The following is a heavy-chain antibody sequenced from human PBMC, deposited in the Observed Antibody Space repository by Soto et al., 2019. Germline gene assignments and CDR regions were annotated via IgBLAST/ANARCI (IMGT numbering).Heavy chain of an antibody. CDR1: GYSFTSYW. Sequence: RGESLKISCKGSGYSFTSYWISWVRQMPGKGLEWMGRIDPSDSYTNYSPSFQGHVTISADKSISTAYLQWSSLKASDTAMYYCARHLYDILTGYHNWFDPWGQGTLVTVSS. D-gene: IGHD3-9*01. CDR3: ARHLYDILTGYHNWFDP. V-gene: IGHV5-10-1*01. CDR2: IDPSDSYT. J-gene: IGHJ5*02.